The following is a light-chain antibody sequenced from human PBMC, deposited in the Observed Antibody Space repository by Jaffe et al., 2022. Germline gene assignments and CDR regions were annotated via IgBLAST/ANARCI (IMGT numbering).Light chain of an antibody. CDR3: MQALQTPWT. CDR2: LGS. Sequence: DIVMTQSPLSLPVTPGEPASISCRSSQSLLHSNGSNYLVWYLQKPGQSPQLLIYLGSNRASGVPDKFSGSGSGTDFTLKVSRVEAEDVGVYYCMQALQTPWTFGQGTKVEIK. CDR1: QSLLHSNGSNY. V-gene: IGKV2-28*01. J-gene: IGKJ1*01.